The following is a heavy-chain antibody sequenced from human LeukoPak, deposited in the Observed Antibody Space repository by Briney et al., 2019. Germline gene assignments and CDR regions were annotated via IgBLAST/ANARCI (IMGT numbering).Heavy chain of an antibody. CDR3: ARGSTSWDYYYGMDV. CDR2: INPNSGGT. D-gene: IGHD2-2*01. V-gene: IGHV1-2*02. CDR1: GYSFTGHY. J-gene: IGHJ6*02. Sequence: ASVKVSCKASGYSFTGHYMHWVRQAPGRGLEWMGWINPNSGGTNYAQKFQGRVTMTRDTSISTAHMELSRLKSDDTAVYYCARGSTSWDYYYGMDVWGQGTTVTVSS.